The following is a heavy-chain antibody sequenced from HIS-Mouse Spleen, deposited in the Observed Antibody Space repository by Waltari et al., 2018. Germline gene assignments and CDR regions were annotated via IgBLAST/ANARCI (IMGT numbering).Heavy chain of an antibody. CDR1: GFTFCNAW. J-gene: IGHJ3*02. CDR2: IKSKTDGGTT. Sequence: EVQLVESGGGLVKPGGSLRLSCAASGFTFCNAWMSWVRQAPGKGLEWVGRIKSKTDGGTTDYAATVKVRFTISRDDSKNTLYLQMNSLKTEDTAVYYCTTDGGDIVVATNDAFDIWGQGTMVTVSS. D-gene: IGHD5-12*01. V-gene: IGHV3-15*01. CDR3: TTDGGDIVVATNDAFDI.